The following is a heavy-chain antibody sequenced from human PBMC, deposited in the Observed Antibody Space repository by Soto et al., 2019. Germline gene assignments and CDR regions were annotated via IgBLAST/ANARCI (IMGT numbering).Heavy chain of an antibody. CDR2: MNPNSGNT. CDR1: GYTFTSYD. CDR3: ARWPDGYYYYGMDV. V-gene: IGHV1-8*01. J-gene: IGHJ6*02. Sequence: QVQLVQSGAEVKKPGASVKVSCKASGYTFTSYDIYWVRQATGQGLEWMGWMNPNSGNTGYAQKFQGRVTMIRNTSISTAYMELSSLRSEDTAVYYCARWPDGYYYYGMDVWGQGTTVTVSS.